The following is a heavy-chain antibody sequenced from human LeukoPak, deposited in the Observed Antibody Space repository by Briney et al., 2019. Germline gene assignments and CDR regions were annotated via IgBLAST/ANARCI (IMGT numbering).Heavy chain of an antibody. J-gene: IGHJ5*02. Sequence: PGGSLRLSCAASGLTFSSYWMSWVRQAPGKGLEWVANIKQDGSEKYYVDSVKGRFTISRDNSKNTLYLQMNSLRAEDTAVYYCAKDPRWRFFRLYNWFDPWGQGTLVTVSS. CDR1: GLTFSSYW. D-gene: IGHD4-23*01. V-gene: IGHV3-7*03. CDR3: AKDPRWRFFRLYNWFDP. CDR2: IKQDGSEK.